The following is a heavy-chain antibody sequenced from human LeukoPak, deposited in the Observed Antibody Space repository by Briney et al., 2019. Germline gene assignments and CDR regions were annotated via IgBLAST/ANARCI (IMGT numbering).Heavy chain of an antibody. Sequence: SETLSLTRTVPGGSISSYYWSWIRQPPGKGLEWIGYIYYSGSTNYNPSLKSRVTISVDTSKNQFSLKLSSVTAADTAVYYCARIENHWFDPWGQGTLVTVSS. CDR1: GGSISSYY. V-gene: IGHV4-59*01. J-gene: IGHJ5*02. CDR3: ARIENHWFDP. CDR2: IYYSGST.